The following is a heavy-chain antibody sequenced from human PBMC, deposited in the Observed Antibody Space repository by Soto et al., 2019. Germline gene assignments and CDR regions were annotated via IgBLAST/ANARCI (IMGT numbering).Heavy chain of an antibody. CDR2: INPNSGGT. V-gene: IGHV1-2*02. D-gene: IGHD6-13*01. J-gene: IGHJ4*02. CDR1: GYTFTGYH. CDR3: ARSRQQLGPLDY. Sequence: WASVKVSCKASGYTFTGYHMHWVRQAPGQGLEWMGWINPNSGGTNYAQKFQGRVTMTRDTSISTAYMELSRLRSDDTAVYYCARSRQQLGPLDYWGQGTLVTVSS.